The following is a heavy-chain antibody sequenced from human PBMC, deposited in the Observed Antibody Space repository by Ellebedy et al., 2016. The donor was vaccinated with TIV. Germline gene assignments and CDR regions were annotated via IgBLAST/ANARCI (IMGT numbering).Heavy chain of an antibody. CDR1: GYTFTSYY. D-gene: IGHD5-24*01. Sequence: AASVKVSCKASGYTFTSYYMHWVRQAPGQGLEWMGIINPSGGSTSYAQKLQGRVTMTRDTSTSTVYMELSSLRSGDTAVYYCARVMEMATTTYGMDVWGQGTTVTVSS. CDR2: INPSGGST. CDR3: ARVMEMATTTYGMDV. V-gene: IGHV1-46*04. J-gene: IGHJ6*02.